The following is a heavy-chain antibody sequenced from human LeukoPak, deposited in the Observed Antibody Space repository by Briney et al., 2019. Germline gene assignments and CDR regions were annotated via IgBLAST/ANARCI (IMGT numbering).Heavy chain of an antibody. CDR2: IIPIFGTA. Sequence: SVKVSCKASGGTFSSYAISWVRQAPGQGLEWMGGIIPIFGTANYAQKFQGRVTITADESTSTAYMELSSLRSEDTAVYYCARLRDSSGYLLDYWGQGTLVTVSS. V-gene: IGHV1-69*13. J-gene: IGHJ4*02. D-gene: IGHD3-22*01. CDR3: ARLRDSSGYLLDY. CDR1: GGTFSSYA.